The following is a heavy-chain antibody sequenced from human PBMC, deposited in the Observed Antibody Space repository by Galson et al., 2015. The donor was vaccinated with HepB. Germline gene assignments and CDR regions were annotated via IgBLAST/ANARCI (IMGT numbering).Heavy chain of an antibody. Sequence: SLRLSCAASGFTFSSYAMSWVRQAPGKGLEWVADIKINQDGDKKYYMDSVKGRFTISRDNAKNSLYLQMDSLRVDDTAVYYCARDLNYGHDYWGQGTLVTVSS. V-gene: IGHV3-7*01. D-gene: IGHD3-16*01. J-gene: IGHJ4*02. CDR1: GFTFSSYA. CDR3: ARDLNYGHDY. CDR2: IKINQDGDKK.